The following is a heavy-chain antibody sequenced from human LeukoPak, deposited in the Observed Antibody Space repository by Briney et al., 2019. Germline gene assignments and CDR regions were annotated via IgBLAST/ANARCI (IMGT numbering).Heavy chain of an antibody. V-gene: IGHV3-30*02. CDR3: AKDVGLMVGFDY. Sequence: GGSLRLSCKVSGFTFSSYGMHWVRQAPGKGLEWVAFIRYDGSNKYYADSVKGRFTISRDNSKNTLYLQMNSLRAEDTAVYYCAKDVGLMVGFDYWGQGTLVTVSS. J-gene: IGHJ4*02. CDR2: IRYDGSNK. CDR1: GFTFSSYG. D-gene: IGHD3-10*01.